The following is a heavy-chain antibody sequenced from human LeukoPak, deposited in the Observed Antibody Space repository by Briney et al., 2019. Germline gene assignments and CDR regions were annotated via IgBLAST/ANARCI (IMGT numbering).Heavy chain of an antibody. Sequence: LETLSLTCTVSGASISSDYWTWIRQPPGMGLEWIGYIYYSGSTNYNPSLESRVTMSVDTSRNQFSLELPSVTAADSAVYYCARYLRQPGTFYLDHWGQGTLVTVSS. V-gene: IGHV4-59*01. J-gene: IGHJ4*02. CDR2: IYYSGST. CDR1: GASISSDY. D-gene: IGHD3-16*01. CDR3: ARYLRQPGTFYLDH.